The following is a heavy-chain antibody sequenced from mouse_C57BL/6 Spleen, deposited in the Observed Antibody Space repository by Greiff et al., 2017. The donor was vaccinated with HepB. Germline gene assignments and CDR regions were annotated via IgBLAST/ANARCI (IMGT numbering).Heavy chain of an antibody. D-gene: IGHD1-1*01. Sequence: VQLQQPGAELVKPGASVKLSCKASGYTFTSYWMQWVKQRPGQGLEWIGEIDPSDSYTNYNQKFKGKATLTVDTSSSTAYMQLRSLTSEDSAVYYCARSYLYAMDYWGQGTSVTVSS. V-gene: IGHV1-50*01. CDR1: GYTFTSYW. J-gene: IGHJ4*01. CDR3: ARSYLYAMDY. CDR2: IDPSDSYT.